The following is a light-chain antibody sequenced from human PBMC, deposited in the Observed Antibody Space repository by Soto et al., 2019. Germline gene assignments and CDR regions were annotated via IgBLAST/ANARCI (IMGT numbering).Light chain of an antibody. CDR3: GLFTSSATWV. V-gene: IGLV2-18*01. Sequence: QSALTQPPSVSGSPGQPVTISCTVTSSDVGDYEHVSWYQLAPGTAPKLLISDVINQPSGVPDRFSGSKSGNTPSLTISGLQAEDEADYYCGLFTSSATWVFGGGTKLTVL. J-gene: IGLJ3*02. CDR1: SSDVGDYEH. CDR2: DVI.